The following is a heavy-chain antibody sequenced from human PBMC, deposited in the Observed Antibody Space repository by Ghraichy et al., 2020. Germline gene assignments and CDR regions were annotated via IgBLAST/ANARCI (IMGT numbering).Heavy chain of an antibody. V-gene: IGHV3-74*01. J-gene: IGHJ5*02. CDR2: INDDGTRT. CDR1: TVSFTDYW. CDR3: VRDREPFYSDSSGYPGDH. Sequence: GGSLRLSCTASTVSFTDYWMHWVRHAPGKGLVWVSNINDDGTRTTYADSVKGRFTISRDSAENTVYLQMSSLRAEDTAVYYCVRDREPFYSDSSGYPGDHWGQGTLVTVSS. D-gene: IGHD3-22*01.